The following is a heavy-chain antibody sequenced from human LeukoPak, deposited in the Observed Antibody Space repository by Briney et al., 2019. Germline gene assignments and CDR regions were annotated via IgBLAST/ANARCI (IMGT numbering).Heavy chain of an antibody. D-gene: IGHD6-6*01. V-gene: IGHV4-38-2*02. CDR2: IFHSGST. J-gene: IGHJ4*02. CDR3: ARLLYSTSPVDY. CDR1: GYFISSSYY. Sequence: SETLSLTCTVSGYFISSSYYWGWIRQPPGKGLEWIGSIFHSGSTYYNPSLKSRVTISVDTSKNQFSLNLSSVTAADTAVYYCARLLYSTSPVDYWGQGTLVTVSS.